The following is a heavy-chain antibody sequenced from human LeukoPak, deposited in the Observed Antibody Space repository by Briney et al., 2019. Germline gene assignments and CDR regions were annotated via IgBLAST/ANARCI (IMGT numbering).Heavy chain of an antibody. Sequence: ASVKVSCKASGYTFTGYYMHWVRQAPGQGLEWMGWINPNSGGTNYAQKFQGRVTLTRDTSISTAYMELKNLRSGDTAVYYCTVRGEGSSGWYDNPVDFDYWGQGTLVTVSS. J-gene: IGHJ4*02. CDR3: TVRGEGSSGWYDNPVDFDY. D-gene: IGHD6-19*01. CDR2: INPNSGGT. CDR1: GYTFTGYY. V-gene: IGHV1-2*02.